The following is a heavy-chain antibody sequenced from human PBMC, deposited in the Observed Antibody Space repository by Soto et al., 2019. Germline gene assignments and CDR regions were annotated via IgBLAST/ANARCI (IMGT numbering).Heavy chain of an antibody. CDR1: GYTFTSYA. D-gene: IGHD6-19*01. CDR2: INAGNGNT. J-gene: IGHJ1*01. CDR3: ARECSGWYDEYFQH. Sequence: QVPLVQSGAEVKKPGASVKVSCKASGYTFTSYAMHWVRQAPGQRLEWMGWINAGNGNTKYSQKFQGRVTITRDTSASTAYMELSRLRSADTALYYGARECSGWYDEYFQHWGQGTLVTVSS. V-gene: IGHV1-3*01.